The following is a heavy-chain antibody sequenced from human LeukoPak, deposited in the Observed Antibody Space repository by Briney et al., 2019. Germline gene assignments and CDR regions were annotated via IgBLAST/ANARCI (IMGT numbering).Heavy chain of an antibody. CDR2: ISADGGST. Sequence: YPGGSLRLSCVASGLNFDDSAMHWVRQAPGKGLEWVSLISADGGSTFSADSVEGRFSISRDNSKNSLYLQMNSLRSEDTAMYYCAKGSGKFDYWGQGTLVAVSS. V-gene: IGHV3-43*02. CDR3: AKGSGKFDY. J-gene: IGHJ4*02. CDR1: GLNFDDSA.